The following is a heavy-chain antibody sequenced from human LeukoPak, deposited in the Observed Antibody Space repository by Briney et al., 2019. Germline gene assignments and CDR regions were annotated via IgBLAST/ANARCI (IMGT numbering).Heavy chain of an antibody. J-gene: IGHJ5*02. D-gene: IGHD2-2*01. CDR1: GGSISKSSSY. V-gene: IGHV4-39*01. CDR2: IYYSGST. CDR3: TKVPDTWLQADP. Sequence: SETLPLTCTVSGGSISKSSSYWGWIRQPPGKGLEWIGTIYYSGSTYYNPSLKSRVTITLATSKNQFSLKLSSVTAADTAVYFCTKVPDTWLQADPWGQGTLVTVSS.